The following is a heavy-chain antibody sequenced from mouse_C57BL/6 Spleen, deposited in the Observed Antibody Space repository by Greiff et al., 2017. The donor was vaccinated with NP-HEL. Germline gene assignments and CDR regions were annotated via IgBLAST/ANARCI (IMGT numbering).Heavy chain of an antibody. CDR2: IYPGDGDT. D-gene: IGHD1-1*01. CDR3: ARDGSGRWYFDV. CDR1: GYAFSSYW. Sequence: VQLQQSGAELVKPGASVKISCKASGYAFSSYWMNWVKQRPGKGLEWIGQIYPGDGDTNYNGKFKGKATLTADKSSSTAYMQLSSLTSEDSAVYFCARDGSGRWYFDVWGTGTTVTVSS. V-gene: IGHV1-80*01. J-gene: IGHJ1*03.